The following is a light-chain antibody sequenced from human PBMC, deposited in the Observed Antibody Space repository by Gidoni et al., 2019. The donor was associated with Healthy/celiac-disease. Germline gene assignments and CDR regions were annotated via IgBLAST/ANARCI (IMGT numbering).Light chain of an antibody. CDR3: QQSNTCPPWP. CDR2: GAS. Sequence: EIVMTQSPATMSVAPGERATLACRASQSVSSNLAWYQQKPGQAPRLLIYGASTRATGIPARFSGRGSGTEFTLTIRCLQSEDFAVYYCQQSNTCPPWPFGQGPKVEIK. J-gene: IGKJ1*01. CDR1: QSVSSN. V-gene: IGKV3-15*01.